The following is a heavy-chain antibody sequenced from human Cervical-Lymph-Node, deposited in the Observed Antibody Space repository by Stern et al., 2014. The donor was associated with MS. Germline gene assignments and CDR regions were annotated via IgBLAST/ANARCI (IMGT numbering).Heavy chain of an antibody. CDR1: GGTFSSYA. Sequence: VQLVDSGAEVKKPGSSVKVSCQASGGTFSSYAISWVRPAPGQGLEWMGSIVPISGAANSAHKFQVRLTITADESTSTAYMELSSLKSDDAAVYYCARATVSRGAFDIWGQGTMVTVSS. CDR2: IVPISGAA. V-gene: IGHV1-69*18. D-gene: IGHD4-17*01. J-gene: IGHJ3*02. CDR3: ARATVSRGAFDI.